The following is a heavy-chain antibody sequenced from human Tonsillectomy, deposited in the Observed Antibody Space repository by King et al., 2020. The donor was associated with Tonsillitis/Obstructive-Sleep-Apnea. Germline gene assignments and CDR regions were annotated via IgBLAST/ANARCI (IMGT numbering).Heavy chain of an antibody. J-gene: IGHJ6*03. CDR2: IYYSGST. V-gene: IGHV4-59*01. CDR1: GGSISSYY. CDR3: AREVVDYYASGRSMDV. D-gene: IGHD3-10*01. Sequence: QLQESGPGLVKPSETLSLTCTVSGGSISSYYWSWIRQPPGKGLDWIGYIYYSGSTNYNPSLKSRVTISVDTSKNQFSLKVISFTAADTAVYYCAREVVDYYASGRSMDVWGKGTTVTVSS.